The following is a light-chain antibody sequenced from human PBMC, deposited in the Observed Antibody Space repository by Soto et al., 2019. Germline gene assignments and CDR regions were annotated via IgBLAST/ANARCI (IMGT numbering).Light chain of an antibody. CDR3: QQSDGRPRT. J-gene: IGKJ5*01. CDR2: KAS. V-gene: IGKV1-5*03. Sequence: NQMTQLTSNVSGSIGDRVTITCRASQTISSWLAWYQQKPGKAPKLLIYKASTLKSGVTPRFSGSGYGTDFTLTITSLQLEDFATYYCQQSDGRPRTFGQGHDWRL. CDR1: QTISSW.